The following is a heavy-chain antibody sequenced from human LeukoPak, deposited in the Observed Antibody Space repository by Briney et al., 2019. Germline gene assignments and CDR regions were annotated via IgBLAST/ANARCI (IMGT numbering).Heavy chain of an antibody. J-gene: IGHJ4*02. V-gene: IGHV4-39*07. D-gene: IGHD3-10*01. CDR3: ARDLISSLGWFGEPDMGY. Sequence: PSETLSLTCTVSGGSISSSSYYWGWIRQPPGKGLEWIGSIYYSGSTYYNPSLKSRVTISVDTSKNQFSLKLSSVTAADTAVYYCARDLISSLGWFGEPDMGYWGRGTLVTVSS. CDR1: GGSISSSSYY. CDR2: IYYSGST.